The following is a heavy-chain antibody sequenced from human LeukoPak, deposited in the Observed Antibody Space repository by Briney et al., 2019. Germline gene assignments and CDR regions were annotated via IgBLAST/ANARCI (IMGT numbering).Heavy chain of an antibody. J-gene: IGHJ2*01. CDR3: ARGYCSGGSCHSGRWYFDL. CDR2: IYHSGST. V-gene: IGHV4-59*01. Sequence: NPSETLSLTCTVSGGSISSYYWSWIRQPPGKGLEWIGCIYHSGSTNYNPSLKSRVTISVDTSKNQFSLKLSSVTAADTAVYYCARGYCSGGSCHSGRWYFDLWGRGTLVTVSS. CDR1: GGSISSYY. D-gene: IGHD2-15*01.